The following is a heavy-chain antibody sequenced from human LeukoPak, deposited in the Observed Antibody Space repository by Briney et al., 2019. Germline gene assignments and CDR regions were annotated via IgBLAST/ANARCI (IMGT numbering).Heavy chain of an antibody. V-gene: IGHV3-53*01. Sequence: PGGSLRLSCAASGFSVTTKYISWVRQAPGKGLEWVSVIYSGGVTYYADPVRGRFTISRDNSKNTVYHQMNSLRVEDTAVYYCASGILTGYFSFDYWGHGTLVTVSS. CDR1: GFSVTTKY. D-gene: IGHD3-9*01. J-gene: IGHJ4*01. CDR3: ASGILTGYFSFDY. CDR2: IYSGGVT.